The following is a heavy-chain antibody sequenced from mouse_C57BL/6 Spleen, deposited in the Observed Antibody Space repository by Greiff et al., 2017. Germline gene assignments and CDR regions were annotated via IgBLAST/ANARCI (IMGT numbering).Heavy chain of an antibody. CDR2: IYPGSGNP. V-gene: IGHV1-76*01. D-gene: IGHD1-1*01. CDR3: ARTNYYGSSYGAMDY. CDR1: GYTFTDYY. Sequence: QVQLQQSGAELVRPGASVKLSCKASGYTFTDYYINWVKQRPGQGLEWIARIYPGSGNPYYNEKFKGKATLTAEKSSSTAYMQLSSLTSEDSAVYFCARTNYYGSSYGAMDYWGQGTSVTVAS. J-gene: IGHJ4*01.